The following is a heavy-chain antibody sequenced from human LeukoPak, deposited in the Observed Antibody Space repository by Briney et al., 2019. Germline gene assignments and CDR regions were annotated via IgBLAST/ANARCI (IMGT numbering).Heavy chain of an antibody. V-gene: IGHV5-51*01. CDR1: YW. CDR3: ARHHPGDSNLDF. CDR2: TYPGDSDA. Sequence: YWSWIRQPPGKGLEWMGITYPGDSDATYSPSFQGQVTISADKSINTAYLQWSSLKASDTAIYYCARHHPGDSNLDFWGQGTLVTVSS. D-gene: IGHD2-21*02. J-gene: IGHJ4*02.